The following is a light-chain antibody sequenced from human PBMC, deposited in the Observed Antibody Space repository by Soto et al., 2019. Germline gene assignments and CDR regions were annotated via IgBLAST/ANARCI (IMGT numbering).Light chain of an antibody. J-gene: IGLJ1*01. Sequence: QCVRTRAASGSGAAGGGSSISCAGTGSDVGAYNLVSWYQQHPGKAPKLIICEVNTRPSGISNRFSGSKSGDTASLTISGLQAEDEDDYFCCSYACTVAYVFGTGTKVTVL. CDR3: CSYACTVAYV. CDR1: GSDVGAYNL. V-gene: IGLV2-23*02. CDR2: EVN.